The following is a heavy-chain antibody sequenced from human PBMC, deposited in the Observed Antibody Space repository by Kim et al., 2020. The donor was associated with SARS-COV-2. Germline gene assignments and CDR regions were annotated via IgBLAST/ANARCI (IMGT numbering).Heavy chain of an antibody. Sequence: SETLSLTCTASGGSISSYCWSWIRQPAGKGLEWIGRVYSSGSTDYNPSRRSRVTMSVDTSKNQFSLKLSSVTAADAAVYYCARGPTGWGARWFAPWGQGTLVTVSS. D-gene: IGHD1-26*01. J-gene: IGHJ5*02. CDR2: VYSSGST. V-gene: IGHV4-4*07. CDR1: GGSISSYC. CDR3: ARGPTGWGARWFAP.